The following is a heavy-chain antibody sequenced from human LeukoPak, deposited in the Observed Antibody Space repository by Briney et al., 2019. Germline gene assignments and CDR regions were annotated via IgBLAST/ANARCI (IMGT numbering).Heavy chain of an antibody. CDR2: IHPSGIF. CDR1: GGSCDDYY. Sequence: SETLSLTCAVHGGSCDDYYCSWIRQPPGKGLEWIGEIHPSGIFYYNSSLMSRVTISIDTSKSQFSLRLTSVTAADTAFYYCARGRDRSKAGDLWGQGSLVTVPS. J-gene: IGHJ5*02. CDR3: ARGRDRSKAGDL. V-gene: IGHV4-34*01. D-gene: IGHD5-24*01.